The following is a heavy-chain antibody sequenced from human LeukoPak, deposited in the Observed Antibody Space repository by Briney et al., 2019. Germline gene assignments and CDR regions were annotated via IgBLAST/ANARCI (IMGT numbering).Heavy chain of an antibody. Sequence: PSETLSLTCTVSGGSISSYYWSWIRQPPGKGLEWIGYIYYSGSTNYNPSLKSRVTISVDTFKNQFSLKLSSVTAADTAVYYCARAETAMVPFDYWGQGTLVTVSS. D-gene: IGHD5-18*01. CDR2: IYYSGST. V-gene: IGHV4-59*01. CDR1: GGSISSYY. J-gene: IGHJ4*02. CDR3: ARAETAMVPFDY.